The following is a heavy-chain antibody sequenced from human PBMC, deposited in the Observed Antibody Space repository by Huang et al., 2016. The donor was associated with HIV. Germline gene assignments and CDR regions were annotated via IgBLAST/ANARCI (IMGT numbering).Heavy chain of an antibody. V-gene: IGHV3-23*01. CDR2: VAGGGDSA. CDR3: ARGKVTLVGDAFDI. D-gene: IGHD2-21*02. J-gene: IGHJ3*02. CDR1: GFTFKYYG. Sequence: ELQLLESGGGLVQPGGSLRLSCSGSGFTFKYYGLNWVRQAPGKGLEWGATVAGGGDSAYHADSVKGRFTVSRDNSKSILYLQMNSLRPGDTAVYYCARGKVTLVGDAFDIWGQGTLVTVSS.